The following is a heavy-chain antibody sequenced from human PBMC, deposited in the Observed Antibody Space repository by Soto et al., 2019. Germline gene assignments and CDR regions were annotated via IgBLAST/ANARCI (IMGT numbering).Heavy chain of an antibody. CDR3: AAGEASSRNLAPYYLDF. CDR2: IHYSGTT. J-gene: IGHJ4*02. CDR1: GGSMRNYF. D-gene: IGHD6-13*01. Sequence: SETLSLTCTVSGGSMRNYFWTWIRQPTGKGLEWIGYIHYSGTTSFFPSYNPSLRSRVTISEDTSKNQFSLKLLSVTTADTAVYFCAAGEASSRNLAPYYLDFWGQGTLVTVSS. V-gene: IGHV4-59*01.